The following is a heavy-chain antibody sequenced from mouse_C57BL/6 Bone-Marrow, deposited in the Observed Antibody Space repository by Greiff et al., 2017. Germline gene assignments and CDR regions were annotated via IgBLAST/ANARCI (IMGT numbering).Heavy chain of an antibody. CDR3: ARGEGMDY. J-gene: IGHJ4*01. Sequence: VQLQQPGAELVKPGASVKMSCTASGYTFTSSWITWVKQRPGQGLEWIGDIYPGSGSTNYTEKFKGKATLTVDTPSSTVYMQRSSLTSEDSSVYYRARGEGMDYWGQGTSVTVSS. V-gene: IGHV1-55*01. CDR2: IYPGSGST. CDR1: GYTFTSSW.